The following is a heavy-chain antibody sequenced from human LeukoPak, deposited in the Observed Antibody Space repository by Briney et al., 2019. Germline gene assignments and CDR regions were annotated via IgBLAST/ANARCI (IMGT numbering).Heavy chain of an antibody. CDR1: GFTFSNAW. Sequence: PGGSLRLSCAASGFTFSNAWMSWVRQAPGKGLEWVGRIKSKTDGGTTDYAAPVRGRFTISRDDSKNTLYLQMNSLKTEDTAVYYCTNSGSYYAFDIWGQGTMVTVSS. V-gene: IGHV3-15*01. J-gene: IGHJ3*02. CDR2: IKSKTDGGTT. D-gene: IGHD1-26*01. CDR3: TNSGSYYAFDI.